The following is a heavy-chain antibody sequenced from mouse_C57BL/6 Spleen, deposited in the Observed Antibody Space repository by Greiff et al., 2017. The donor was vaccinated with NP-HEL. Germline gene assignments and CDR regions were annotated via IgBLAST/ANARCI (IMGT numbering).Heavy chain of an antibody. Sequence: EVKLVESGGGLVKPGGSLKLSCAASGFTFSSYAMSWVRQTPEKRLEWVATISDGGSYTYYPDNVKGRFTISRDNAKNNLYLQMSHLKSEDTAMYYCARDGYDYPYAMDYWGQGTSVTVSS. V-gene: IGHV5-4*01. CDR2: ISDGGSYT. D-gene: IGHD2-4*01. CDR3: ARDGYDYPYAMDY. J-gene: IGHJ4*01. CDR1: GFTFSSYA.